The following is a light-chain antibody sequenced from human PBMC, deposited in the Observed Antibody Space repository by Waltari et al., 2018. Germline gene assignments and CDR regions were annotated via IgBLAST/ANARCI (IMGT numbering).Light chain of an antibody. Sequence: QSALTQPASVSGSPGQSITISCTGTSSDIGGYNLVSWYQHHPGKAPKSIIYEGNKRPSGVSYRFSSSKSGNTASLTISVLHTEDEADYYCCSYAGIGTLTFGGGTRVTVL. CDR2: EGN. V-gene: IGLV2-23*01. CDR3: CSYAGIGTLT. J-gene: IGLJ3*02. CDR1: SSDIGGYNL.